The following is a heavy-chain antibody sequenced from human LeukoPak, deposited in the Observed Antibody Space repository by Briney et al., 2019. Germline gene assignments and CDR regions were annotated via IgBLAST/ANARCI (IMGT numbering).Heavy chain of an antibody. D-gene: IGHD3-10*01. Sequence: PSETLSLTCAVYGGSFSGYYWSWIRQPPGKGLEWIGEINHSGSTNYNPSLKSRVTISVDTSKNQFSLKLSSVTASGTAVYYCASGRPNYYGSGSYDYWGQGTLVTVSS. J-gene: IGHJ4*02. CDR3: ASGRPNYYGSGSYDY. CDR1: GGSFSGYY. V-gene: IGHV4-34*01. CDR2: INHSGST.